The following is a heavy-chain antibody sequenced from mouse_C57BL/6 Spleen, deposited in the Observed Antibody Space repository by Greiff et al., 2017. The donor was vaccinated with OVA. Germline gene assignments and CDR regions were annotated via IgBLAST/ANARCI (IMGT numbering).Heavy chain of an antibody. CDR2: INPNYGTP. CDR1: GYSFTDYN. D-gene: IGHD2-1*01. J-gene: IGHJ2*01. V-gene: IGHV1-39*01. Sequence: VQLQQSGPELVKPGASVKISCKASGYSFTDYNMNWVKQSNGKSLEWIGVINPNYGTPSYNQKFKGKATLTVDQSSSTAYMQLKSLTSEDTEVYYCAIPIYYGNHCDYWGQGTTLTVSS. CDR3: AIPIYYGNHCDY.